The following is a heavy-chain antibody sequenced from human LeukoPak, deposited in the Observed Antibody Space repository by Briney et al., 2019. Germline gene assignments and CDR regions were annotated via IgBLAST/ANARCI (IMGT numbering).Heavy chain of an antibody. CDR1: GGAFSSYA. CDR2: IIPILGTA. Sequence: SVKVSCKASGGAFSSYAISWVRQAPGQGLEWMGGIIPILGTANYAQKFQGRVTITADESTSTAYMELSSLRSEDTAVYYCARDGNYGESNWFDPWGQGTLVTVSS. D-gene: IGHD4-17*01. CDR3: ARDGNYGESNWFDP. J-gene: IGHJ5*02. V-gene: IGHV1-69*13.